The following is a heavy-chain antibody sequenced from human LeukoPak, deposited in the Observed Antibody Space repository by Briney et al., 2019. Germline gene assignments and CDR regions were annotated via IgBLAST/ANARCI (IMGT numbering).Heavy chain of an antibody. D-gene: IGHD2-2*01. J-gene: IGHJ5*02. CDR2: IYYSGST. CDR1: GGSISSSSYY. V-gene: IGHV4-39*01. CDR3: ARLVPYQLLHLNWFDP. Sequence: PSETLSLTCTVSGGSISSSSYYWGWIRQPPGKGLEWIGSIYYSGSTYYNPSLKSRVTISVDTSKNQFSLKLSPVTAADTAVYYCARLVPYQLLHLNWFDPWGQGTLVTVSS.